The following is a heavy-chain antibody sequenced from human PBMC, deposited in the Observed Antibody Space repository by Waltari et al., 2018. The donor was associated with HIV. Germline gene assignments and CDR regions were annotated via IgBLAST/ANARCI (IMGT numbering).Heavy chain of an antibody. V-gene: IGHV4-39*01. D-gene: IGHD1-26*01. J-gene: IGHJ2*01. CDR3: ARHALRVGAAYWNVDL. CDR2: IYYTGGA. CDR1: GGSVSSSSYF. Sequence: QLQLQESGPGLVKPSETLSLTCTVSGGSVSSSSYFWGWIRQPPGKGLEWVGRIYYTGGAYSNPSLKSRVTISVDTSKNQFSLKVTSVTAADTAVYYCARHALRVGAAYWNVDLWGRGTLVTVSS.